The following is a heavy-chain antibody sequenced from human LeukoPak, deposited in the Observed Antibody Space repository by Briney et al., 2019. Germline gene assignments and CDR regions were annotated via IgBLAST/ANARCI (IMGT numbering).Heavy chain of an antibody. CDR2: ISNNGGYT. CDR1: GFTFSSST. V-gene: IGHV3-23*01. Sequence: PGGSLRLSCAASGFTFSSSTMSWVRQAPGKGLEWVSAISNNGGYTYYADSVQGRFTISRDNSKNTLYLQMNSLRAEDTAVYYCARQGNYYYGLDVWGQGTTVTVSS. CDR3: ARQGNYYYGLDV. J-gene: IGHJ6*02. D-gene: IGHD3-10*01.